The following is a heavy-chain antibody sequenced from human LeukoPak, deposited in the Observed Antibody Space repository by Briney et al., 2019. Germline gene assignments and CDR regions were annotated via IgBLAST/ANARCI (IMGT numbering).Heavy chain of an antibody. D-gene: IGHD5-12*01. V-gene: IGHV3-21*04. CDR3: AKGLFSAYDKYLDS. CDR1: GFAFESFT. J-gene: IGHJ4*02. CDR2: ISDTGRDI. Sequence: GGSLRLSCAGSGFAFESFTMTWVRQAPGKGLEWVSLISDTGRDINYADSVRGRFTISRGNTKNSLFLQMDSLRVEDTAIYYCAKGLFSAYDKYLDSWGQGTLVTVSS.